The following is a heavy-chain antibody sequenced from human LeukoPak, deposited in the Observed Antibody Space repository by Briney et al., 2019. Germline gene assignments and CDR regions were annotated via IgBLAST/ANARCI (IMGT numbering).Heavy chain of an antibody. CDR1: GYTFTSYD. V-gene: IGHV1-8*01. CDR3: ARGALGLIPFDY. Sequence: ASVKVSCKASGYTFTSYDINWVRQATGQGLEWMGWMNPNSGNTGYAQKFQGRVTMTRNTSISTAYMELSSLRSEDTAVYYCARGALGLIPFDYWGQGTLVTASS. J-gene: IGHJ4*02. CDR2: MNPNSGNT. D-gene: IGHD2-21*01.